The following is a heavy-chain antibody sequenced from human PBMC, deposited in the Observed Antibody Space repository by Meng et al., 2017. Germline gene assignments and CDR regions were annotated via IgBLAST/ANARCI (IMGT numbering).Heavy chain of an antibody. V-gene: IGHV3-48*03. D-gene: IGHD5-24*01. CDR3: ARAWVGYNAFLYYFDY. CDR1: GFTFSGSA. J-gene: IGHJ4*02. CDR2: ISSSGSTI. Sequence: GESLKISCAASGFTFSGSAMHWVRQAPGKGLEWVSYISSSGSTIYYADSVKGRFTISRDNAKNSLYLQMNSLRAEDTAVYYCARAWVGYNAFLYYFDYWGQGTLVTVSS.